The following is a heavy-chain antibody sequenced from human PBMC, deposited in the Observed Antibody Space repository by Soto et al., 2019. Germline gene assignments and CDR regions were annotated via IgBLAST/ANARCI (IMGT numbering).Heavy chain of an antibody. Sequence: QVQLVQSGAEVKKPGASMKVSCKASGYTFTNYDINWVRQATGQGLESMGWMNPNSGNTGYAHKFKGRVTMTRNTSIRTVYMETSSLRSEDTAVYYCARGHSNNWLYGMDVWGQGTTVTVSS. V-gene: IGHV1-8*01. CDR1: GYTFTNYD. J-gene: IGHJ6*02. CDR2: MNPNSGNT. CDR3: ARGHSNNWLYGMDV. D-gene: IGHD6-13*01.